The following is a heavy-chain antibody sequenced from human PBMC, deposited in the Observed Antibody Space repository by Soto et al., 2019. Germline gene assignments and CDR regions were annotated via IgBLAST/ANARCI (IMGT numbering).Heavy chain of an antibody. V-gene: IGHV4-34*01. CDR1: GGSFSGYY. J-gene: IGHJ4*02. CDR2: INHSGST. CDR3: ASVRPGIVGASEDY. Sequence: SETLSLTCAVYGGSFSGYYWSWIRQPPGKGLEWIGEINHSGSTNYNPSLKSRVTISVDTSKNQFSLKLSSVTAADTAVYYCASVRPGIVGASEDYWGQGTLVTVSS. D-gene: IGHD1-26*01.